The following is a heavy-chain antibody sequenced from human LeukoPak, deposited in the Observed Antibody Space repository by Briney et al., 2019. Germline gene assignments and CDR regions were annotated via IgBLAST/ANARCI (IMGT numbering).Heavy chain of an antibody. V-gene: IGHV3-49*04. CDR2: IRSKTYGGTT. J-gene: IGHJ6*02. D-gene: IGHD5-18*01. CDR1: GFTFGDHA. CDR3: TRGPIQLWLYHGMDV. Sequence: GGSLRLSCTVSGFTFGDHAMSWVRQAPGKGLEWVGFIRSKTYGGTTEYAASVKGRFIISRDDSTSIAYLQMNSLKPEDTAVYYCTRGPIQLWLYHGMDVWGQGTTVTVSS.